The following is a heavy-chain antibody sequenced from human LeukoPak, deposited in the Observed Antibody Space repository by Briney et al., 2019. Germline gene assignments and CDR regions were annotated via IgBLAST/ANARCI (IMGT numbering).Heavy chain of an antibody. CDR1: GGSISSYY. Sequence: PSETLSLTCTVSGGSISSYYWSWVRQPPGKGLEWIGYLYNSGNTDYNPSLKSRVTMSVDTSKNQFSLKLSSVTAADTAVYYCARLEAYWGQGTLVTVSS. V-gene: IGHV4-59*08. CDR2: LYNSGNT. CDR3: ARLEAY. D-gene: IGHD3-3*01. J-gene: IGHJ4*02.